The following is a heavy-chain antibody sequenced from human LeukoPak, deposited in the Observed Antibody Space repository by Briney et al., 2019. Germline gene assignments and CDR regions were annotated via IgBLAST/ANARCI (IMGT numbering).Heavy chain of an antibody. J-gene: IGHJ4*02. CDR2: FDPEDGET. Sequence: ASVKVSCKVSGYTLTELSMHWVRQAPGKGLEWMGGFDPEDGETIYAQKFQGGVTMTEDTSTDTAYMELSSLRSEDTAVYYCATAGPDSSGYYFDYWGQGTLVTVSS. CDR1: GYTLTELS. V-gene: IGHV1-24*01. D-gene: IGHD3-22*01. CDR3: ATAGPDSSGYYFDY.